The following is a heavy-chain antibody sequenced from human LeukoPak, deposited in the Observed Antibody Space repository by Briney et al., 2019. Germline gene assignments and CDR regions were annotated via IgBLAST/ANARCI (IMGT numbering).Heavy chain of an antibody. CDR3: ARDGGGTGRPFDF. CDR2: IYNTGST. Sequence: SETLCLTCTVSGGSISIYYWNWIRQPAGKGLEWIGRIYNTGSTNYNPSLKSRVTMSVDTSNNRLSLNLSPVTAADTAVYYCARDGGGTGRPFDFRGQGTLITVSS. V-gene: IGHV4-4*07. D-gene: IGHD1-26*01. J-gene: IGHJ4*02. CDR1: GGSISIYY.